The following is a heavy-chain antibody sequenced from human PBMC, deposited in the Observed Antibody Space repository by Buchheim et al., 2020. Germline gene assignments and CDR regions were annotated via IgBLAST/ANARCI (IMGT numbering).Heavy chain of an antibody. D-gene: IGHD3-10*01. CDR2: IKEDGTAQ. CDR1: GFTFTNYW. Sequence: VQLVQSGGGLVQPGGSLRLSCVASGFTFTNYWMTWVRQAPGKGLEWVANIKEDGTAQYYVDSVKGRFTISRDNAKNSLYLQMDSLRAEDAAVYYCARRGYDCWGQGTL. J-gene: IGHJ4*02. CDR3: ARRGYDC. V-gene: IGHV3-7*01.